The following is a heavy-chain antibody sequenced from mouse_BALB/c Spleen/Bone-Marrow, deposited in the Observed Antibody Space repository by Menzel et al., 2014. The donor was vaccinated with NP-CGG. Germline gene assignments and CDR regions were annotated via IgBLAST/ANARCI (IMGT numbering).Heavy chain of an antibody. CDR3: TRGSYDLDY. J-gene: IGHJ2*01. D-gene: IGHD2-3*01. V-gene: IGHV1-69*02. CDR1: GYTFSSYW. Sequence: QVQLQQSGAELVRPGASVKLSCKASGYTFSSYWINWVNRRPGQGLEWIGNIYPSDSYTNYNQKFKDKATLTVDKSSSTAYMQLSSPTSEDSAVYYCTRGSYDLDYWGQGTTLTVSS. CDR2: IYPSDSYT.